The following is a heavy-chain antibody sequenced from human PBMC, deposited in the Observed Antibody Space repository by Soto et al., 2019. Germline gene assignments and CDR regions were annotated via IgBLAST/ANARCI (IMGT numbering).Heavy chain of an antibody. V-gene: IGHV1-3*01. J-gene: IGHJ4*02. CDR2: INPGNGNT. CDR3: ARGPLPISWN. D-gene: IGHD6-13*01. CDR1: GYIFITYG. Sequence: ASVKVSCKTSGYIFITYGLHWVRQAPGQSLEWMGWINPGNGNTNYSQKFQDRVTITRDTSATTAYVELSSLRSEDTAVYYCARGPLPISWNWGQGTPVTVSS.